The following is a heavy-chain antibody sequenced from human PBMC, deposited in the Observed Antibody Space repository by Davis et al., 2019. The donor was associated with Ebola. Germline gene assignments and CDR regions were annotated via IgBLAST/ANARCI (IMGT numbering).Heavy chain of an antibody. CDR2: IYPYDSDT. V-gene: IGHV5-51*01. CDR3: ARRNYFGSGTQYSHFDY. Sequence: GESLKISCKGSGYSFTSYWIGWVRQMPGKGLEWMGIIYPYDSDTRYSPSFRGQVTISADKSINTAYLQWSNLKASDTAIYYCARRNYFGSGTQYSHFDYWGQGVLVTVSS. D-gene: IGHD3-10*01. J-gene: IGHJ4*02. CDR1: GYSFTSYW.